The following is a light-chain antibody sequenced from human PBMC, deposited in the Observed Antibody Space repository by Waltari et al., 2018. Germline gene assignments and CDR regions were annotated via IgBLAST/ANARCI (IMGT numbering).Light chain of an antibody. CDR3: ASYTADSTYV. J-gene: IGLJ1*01. V-gene: IGLV2-14*03. CDR1: RRDVGGYDF. Sequence: HSALTQPASVSGSPGQSITISCPGTRRDVGGYDFFSWYRQPPVKAPKVIIFDVIQRPSGISDRFSGSKSGNTASLTISGLQADDEADYYCASYTADSTYVFGSGTTVTV. CDR2: DVI.